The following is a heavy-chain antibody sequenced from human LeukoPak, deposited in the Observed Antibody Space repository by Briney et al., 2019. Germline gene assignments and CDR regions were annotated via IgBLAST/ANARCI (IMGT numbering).Heavy chain of an antibody. CDR1: GFTFSSYS. CDR2: IKQDGSEQ. D-gene: IGHD6-19*01. CDR3: AKGRLVAVAGSFDY. Sequence: GGSLRLSCAASGFTFSSYSMSWVRQAPGKGLEWVANIKQDGSEQFYLDSVKGRFTISRDNAKNALYLQMHSLRVEDTAVYYCAKGRLVAVAGSFDYWGQGTLVTVSS. J-gene: IGHJ4*02. V-gene: IGHV3-7*01.